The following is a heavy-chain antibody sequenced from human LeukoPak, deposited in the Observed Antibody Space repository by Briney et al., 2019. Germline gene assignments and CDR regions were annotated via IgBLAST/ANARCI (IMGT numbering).Heavy chain of an antibody. CDR3: ARGTSSYDFWRGPFDY. Sequence: GASVKVSCKASGGTFSSYAISWVRQAPGQGLEWMGGIIPIFGTANYAQKFQGRVTNTTDESTSTAYMELSSLRSEDTAVYYCARGTSSYDFWRGPFDYWGQGTLVTVSS. CDR2: IIPIFGTA. V-gene: IGHV1-69*05. D-gene: IGHD3-3*01. CDR1: GGTFSSYA. J-gene: IGHJ4*02.